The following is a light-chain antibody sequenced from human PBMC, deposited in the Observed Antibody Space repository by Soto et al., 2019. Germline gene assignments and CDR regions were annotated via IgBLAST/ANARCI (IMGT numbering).Light chain of an antibody. CDR1: QSVSSN. CDR3: QQYNNWPPGT. Sequence: EIVMTQSAATLSVSPGERATLSCRASQSVSSNLAWYQQKPGQAPRLLIYGASTRATGIPARFSGSGSGTEFTLTISSLQSEDFAVYSCQQYNNWPPGTFGQGTKVDIK. CDR2: GAS. J-gene: IGKJ1*01. V-gene: IGKV3-15*01.